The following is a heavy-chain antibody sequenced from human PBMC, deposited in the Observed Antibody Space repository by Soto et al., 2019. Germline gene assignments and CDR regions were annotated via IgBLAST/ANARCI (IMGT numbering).Heavy chain of an antibody. J-gene: IGHJ5*02. CDR1: GGSISSGDYY. Sequence: QVQLQESGPGLVKPSQTLSLTCTVSGGSISSGDYYWSWIRQPPGKGLEWIGYIYYSGSTYYNPSLKSRVTISVDTSKNQFALKLSSVTAADTAVYYCVRQFGNCISTSCPNYRPFDPWGQGTLVTVSS. V-gene: IGHV4-30-4*01. CDR3: VRQFGNCISTSCPNYRPFDP. D-gene: IGHD2-2*01. CDR2: IYYSGST.